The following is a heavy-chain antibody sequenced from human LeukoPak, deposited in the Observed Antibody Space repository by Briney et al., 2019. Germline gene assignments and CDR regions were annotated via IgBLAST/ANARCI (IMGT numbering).Heavy chain of an antibody. CDR3: WVFEAGFNFDY. CDR1: GVSISSDSYY. V-gene: IGHV4-61*02. CDR2: FYTSGTT. D-gene: IGHD2-8*01. J-gene: IGHJ4*02. Sequence: SETLSLTCTVSGVSISSDSYYWSWIRQPAGKGLEWIGRFYTSGTTNYNPSLKSRVTISVDTSKNQFSLKLSSVTAADTAVYYCWVFEAGFNFDYWGQGTLVTVSS.